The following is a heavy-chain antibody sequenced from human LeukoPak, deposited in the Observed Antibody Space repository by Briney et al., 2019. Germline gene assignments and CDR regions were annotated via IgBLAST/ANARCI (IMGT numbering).Heavy chain of an antibody. CDR1: GDSISSSSYY. CDR3: ARQGERPGISAY. J-gene: IGHJ4*02. D-gene: IGHD1-26*01. Sequence: ASETLSLTCIVSGDSISSSSYYWGRVRQPPGKGLEWIGSIFSGSTYYNPSLKSRVTISLNTSKNQLSLNLSSVTAADTAVYYCARQGERPGISAYWGQGTLVTVSS. V-gene: IGHV4-39*01. CDR2: IFSGST.